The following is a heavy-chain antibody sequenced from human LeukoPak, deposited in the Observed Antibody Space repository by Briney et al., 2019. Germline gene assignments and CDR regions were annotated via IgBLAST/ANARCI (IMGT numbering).Heavy chain of an antibody. J-gene: IGHJ4*02. CDR3: ARGCITWYFDY. V-gene: IGHV5-51*01. Sequence: GESLKISCKASGYSFTNYWIGWVRQMPGKGLEWMGIIYTVDSDTTYSPSFQGQVTISADKSISTAYLQLSSLRASDTAMYYCARGCITWYFDYWGQGTLVTVSS. D-gene: IGHD2-15*01. CDR1: GYSFTNYW. CDR2: IYTVDSDT.